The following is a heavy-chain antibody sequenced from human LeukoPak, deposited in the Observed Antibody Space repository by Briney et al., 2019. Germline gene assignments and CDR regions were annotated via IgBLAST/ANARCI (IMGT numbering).Heavy chain of an antibody. V-gene: IGHV3-30*18. CDR3: AKDLVGSAAGHHYYYYGMDV. CDR1: GFTFSSYG. J-gene: IGHJ6*02. Sequence: PGGSLRLSSAASGFTFSSYGMHWVRQAPGKGLEWVAVISYDGSNKYYADSVKGRFTITRDNSKNTLYLQMNSLRAEDTAVYYCAKDLVGSAAGHHYYYYGMDVWGQGTTVTVSS. CDR2: ISYDGSNK. D-gene: IGHD6-13*01.